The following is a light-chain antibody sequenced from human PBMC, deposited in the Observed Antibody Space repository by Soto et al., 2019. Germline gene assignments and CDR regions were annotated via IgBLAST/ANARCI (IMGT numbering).Light chain of an antibody. Sequence: DVVVTQSPLSLPVTLGQPASISCRSSQSLVYSDGNTYLNWFQQRPGQSPRRLIYQVSNRDSGVRDSLSGSVSGTEFTLKISRVETVEGGVSYRMLGTLWRRPVGGGPKVEIK. CDR3: MLGTLWRRP. J-gene: IGKJ4*01. V-gene: IGKV2-30*01. CDR2: QVS. CDR1: QSLVYSDGNTY.